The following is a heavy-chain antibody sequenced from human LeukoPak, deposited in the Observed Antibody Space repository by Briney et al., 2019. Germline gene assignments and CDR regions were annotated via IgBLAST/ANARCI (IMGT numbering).Heavy chain of an antibody. Sequence: SVKVSCQASGGTLRSYAISWVQQAPGQGLAWVGGIIPIFGTANYAQKCERRVTITTDESTSTAYMELSSLRSEDTAVYYCARDKGSTVTTTDYYYFLDVWGKGTTVTVSS. CDR3: ARDKGSTVTTTDYYYFLDV. D-gene: IGHD4-17*01. J-gene: IGHJ6*03. V-gene: IGHV1-69*05. CDR1: GGTLRSYA. CDR2: IIPIFGTA.